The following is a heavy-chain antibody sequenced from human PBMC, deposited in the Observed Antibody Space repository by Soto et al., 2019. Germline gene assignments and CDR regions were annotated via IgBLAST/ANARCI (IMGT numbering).Heavy chain of an antibody. CDR1: GFTFSSYS. D-gene: IGHD5-12*01. CDR3: ARDLPIVATIYDY. Sequence: PGGSLRLSCAASGFTFSSYSMNWVRQAPGKGLEWVSSISSSSSYIYYADSVKGRFTISRDNAKNSLYLQMNSLRAEDTAVYYCARDLPIVATIYDYWGQGTLFTVSS. CDR2: ISSSSSYI. V-gene: IGHV3-21*01. J-gene: IGHJ4*02.